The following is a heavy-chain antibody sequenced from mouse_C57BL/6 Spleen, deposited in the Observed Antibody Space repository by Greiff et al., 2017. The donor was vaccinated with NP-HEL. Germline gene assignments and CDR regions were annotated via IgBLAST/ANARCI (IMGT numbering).Heavy chain of an antibody. CDR3: AKNYYGSPWYFDV. Sequence: QVQLQESGPGLVQPSQSLSITCTVSGFSLTSYGVHWVRQSPGKGLEWLGVIWRGGSTDYNAAFMSRLSITKDNSKSQVFFKMNSLQADDTAIYYCAKNYYGSPWYFDVWGTGTTVTVSS. CDR1: GFSLTSYG. CDR2: IWRGGST. J-gene: IGHJ1*03. V-gene: IGHV2-5*01. D-gene: IGHD1-1*01.